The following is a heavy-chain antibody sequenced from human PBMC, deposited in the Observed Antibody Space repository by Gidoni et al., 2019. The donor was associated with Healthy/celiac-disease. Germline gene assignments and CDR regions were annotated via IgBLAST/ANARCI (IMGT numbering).Heavy chain of an antibody. V-gene: IGHV3-21*01. CDR2: ISSSSSYI. CDR3: ARGGSGWYLDYYYGMDV. Sequence: EVQLVESGGGLVKPGGSLRLSCAASGFTFLSYSMNWVRQAPGKGLEWVSSISSSSSYIYYADSVKGRFTISRDNAKNSLYLQMNSLRAEDTAVYYCARGGSGWYLDYYYGMDVWGQGTTVTVSS. J-gene: IGHJ6*02. CDR1: GFTFLSYS. D-gene: IGHD6-19*01.